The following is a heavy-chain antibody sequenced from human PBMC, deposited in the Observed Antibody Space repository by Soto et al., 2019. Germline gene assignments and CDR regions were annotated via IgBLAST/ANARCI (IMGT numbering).Heavy chain of an antibody. CDR1: GYTFTGYY. CDR3: ARGTPRMGALPTY. Sequence: ASVKVSCKASGYTFTGYYMHWVRQAPGRGLEWMGWINPNSGGTNYAQKFQGRVTMTRDTSISTAYMELSRLRSDDTAVYYCARGTPRMGALPTYWGQGTLVTVPQ. J-gene: IGHJ4*02. D-gene: IGHD1-26*01. V-gene: IGHV1-2*02. CDR2: INPNSGGT.